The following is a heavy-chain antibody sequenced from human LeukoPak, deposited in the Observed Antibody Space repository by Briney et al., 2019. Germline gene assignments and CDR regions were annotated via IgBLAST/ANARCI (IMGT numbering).Heavy chain of an antibody. J-gene: IGHJ4*02. CDR1: GYTFSGHY. D-gene: IGHD3-22*01. V-gene: IGHV1-2*02. CDR3: ASCYYDSSGYYYFDY. CDR2: IKPSSGAP. Sequence: GASATVSCKASGYTFSGHYMHWVRQAPGQGLEWMGWIKPSSGAPNYAQKFPGRVSMTRDTSNRTSYMELSRLRSDDTALYYCASCYYDSSGYYYFDYWGQGTLVSVSS.